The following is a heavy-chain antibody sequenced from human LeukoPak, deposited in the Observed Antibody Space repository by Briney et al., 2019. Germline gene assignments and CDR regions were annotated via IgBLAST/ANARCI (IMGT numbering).Heavy chain of an antibody. CDR1: GFIFSDYS. Sequence: GGSLRLSCAASGFIFSDYSMIWVRQAPGKVLEWVAFISISTSYIDYADSVKGRFTISRDNAKNSLYLQMNSLRAEDTAVYYCARHLSGVTGYTYGRGTDYWGQGTLVTVSS. V-gene: IGHV3-21*01. CDR3: ARHLSGVTGYTYGRGTDY. CDR2: ISISTSYI. J-gene: IGHJ4*02. D-gene: IGHD5-18*01.